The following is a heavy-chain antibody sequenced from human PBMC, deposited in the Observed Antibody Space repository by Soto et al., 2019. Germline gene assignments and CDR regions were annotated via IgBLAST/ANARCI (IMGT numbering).Heavy chain of an antibody. D-gene: IGHD3-22*01. CDR3: ARDRSLRYYDSSGYYAYWYFDL. CDR1: GYTFTSYG. J-gene: IGHJ2*01. Sequence: QVQLVQSGAEVKKPGASVKVSCKASGYTFTSYGISWVRQAPGQGLEWMGWISAYNGNTNYAQKLQGRVTMTTDTSTSTAYMELRILRSDETAVYYCARDRSLRYYDSSGYYAYWYFDLWGRGTLVTVSS. CDR2: ISAYNGNT. V-gene: IGHV1-18*04.